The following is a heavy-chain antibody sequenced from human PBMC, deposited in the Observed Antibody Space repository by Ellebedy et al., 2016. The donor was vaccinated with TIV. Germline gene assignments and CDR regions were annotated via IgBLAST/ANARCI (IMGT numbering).Heavy chain of an antibody. CDR2: IYWDDDK. Sequence: SGPTLVKPTQTLTLTCTFSGFSLTTRPVGVGWIRQPPGRALEWLALIYWDDDKRYSPSLKNRLTITKDTTKNQVFLTMTNVDPVDTATYYCARGEKNSSGYTLDYWGQGTLVTVSS. J-gene: IGHJ4*02. CDR3: ARGEKNSSGYTLDY. D-gene: IGHD3-22*01. CDR1: GFSLTTRPVG. V-gene: IGHV2-5*02.